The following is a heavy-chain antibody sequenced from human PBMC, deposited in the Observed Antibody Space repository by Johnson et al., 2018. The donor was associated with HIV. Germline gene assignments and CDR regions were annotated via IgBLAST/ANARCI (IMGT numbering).Heavy chain of an antibody. CDR1: GFAFSNYG. Sequence: QMQLVESGGGVVQPGRSLRLSCAASGFAFSNYGMHWVRQAPGKGLEWVAVISFDGSHKYYTDSVKGLSTTSRDNSNNTLYLHMNSLRPDDTDVYYCAKDKFMFLDIPVDAFDVWGQGTMVTFSS. J-gene: IGHJ3*01. D-gene: IGHD3/OR15-3a*01. CDR2: ISFDGSHK. V-gene: IGHV3-30*18. CDR3: AKDKFMFLDIPVDAFDV.